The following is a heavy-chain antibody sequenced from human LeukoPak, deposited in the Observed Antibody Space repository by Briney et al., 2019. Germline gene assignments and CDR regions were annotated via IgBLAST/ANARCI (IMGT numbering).Heavy chain of an antibody. Sequence: GGSVRLSCAASGSTFSGYAMSWVRQAPGEGLEWVSAISGGGGSTYYADSVKGRFTISRDNSKNTLYLQMNSLRAEDTAVYYCAKDRVFNYYDSSGAFDYWGQGTLVTVSS. CDR3: AKDRVFNYYDSSGAFDY. J-gene: IGHJ4*02. CDR2: ISGGGGST. V-gene: IGHV3-23*01. CDR1: GSTFSGYA. D-gene: IGHD3-22*01.